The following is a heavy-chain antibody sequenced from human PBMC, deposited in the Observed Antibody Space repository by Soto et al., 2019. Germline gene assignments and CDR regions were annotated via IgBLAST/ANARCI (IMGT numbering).Heavy chain of an antibody. CDR2: VNPNSGCT. Sequence: ASVKVSCKASGYTFTGYYIHWVRQAPGQGLEWVGGVNPNSGCTGYAQRFQGRVTMTRDTSISTAYMELSKLRSDDTAVYYCARAYSSSNYFDYWGQGTLVTVSS. V-gene: IGHV1-2*02. J-gene: IGHJ4*02. D-gene: IGHD6-6*01. CDR1: GYTFTGYY. CDR3: ARAYSSSNYFDY.